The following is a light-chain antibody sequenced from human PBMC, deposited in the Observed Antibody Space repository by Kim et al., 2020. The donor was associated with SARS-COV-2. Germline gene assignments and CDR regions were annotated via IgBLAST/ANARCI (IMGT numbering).Light chain of an antibody. CDR2: QDA. CDR1: KLDDKY. J-gene: IGLJ2*01. Sequence: SSELTQPPAVSVSPGQTASLTCSGDKLDDKYVAWYQQKPGQSPVLIIFQDAKRPSGIPERFSGSNSGNTATLTISGTQAMDAGDYYCQAWDSGTAGVFGGGTQLTVL. CDR3: QAWDSGTAGV. V-gene: IGLV3-1*01.